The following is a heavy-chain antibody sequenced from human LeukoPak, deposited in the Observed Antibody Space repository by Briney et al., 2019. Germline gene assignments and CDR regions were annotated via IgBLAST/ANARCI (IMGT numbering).Heavy chain of an antibody. D-gene: IGHD3-10*01. Sequence: SETLSLTCTVSGGPISSSSYYWGWIRQPPGKGLEWIGSIYYSGSTYYNPSLKSRVTISVDTSKNQFSLKLSSVTAADTAVYYCTRQGTYYYGSGSYVLLNWFDPWGQGTLVTVSS. V-gene: IGHV4-39*01. CDR3: TRQGTYYYGSGSYVLLNWFDP. CDR1: GGPISSSSYY. CDR2: IYYSGST. J-gene: IGHJ5*02.